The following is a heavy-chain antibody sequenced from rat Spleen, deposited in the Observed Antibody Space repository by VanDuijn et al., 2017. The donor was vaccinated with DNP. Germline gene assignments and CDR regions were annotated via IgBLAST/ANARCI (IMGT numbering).Heavy chain of an antibody. D-gene: IGHD1-1*01. V-gene: IGHV5S13*01. CDR3: ARLPVGYYSMDA. Sequence: EVQLVESGGGLVQPGRSLKLSCVASGFTFNKYGMAWVRQAPTKGLEWVASISTSGEYTHYPDSVKVRFTISRDNAKNTLYLQLNSLGSEDTSTYYYARLPVGYYSMDAWGQGTSVTVSS. CDR1: GFTFNKYG. CDR2: ISTSGEYT. J-gene: IGHJ4*01.